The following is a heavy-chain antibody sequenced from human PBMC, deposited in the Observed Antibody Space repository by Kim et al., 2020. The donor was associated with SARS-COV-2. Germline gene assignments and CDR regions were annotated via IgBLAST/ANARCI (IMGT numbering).Heavy chain of an antibody. D-gene: IGHD2-21*02. V-gene: IGHV3-23*01. Sequence: CVKGRFTISRDNSKNALYLQMNSLRAEDTAVYYCAKDPRHIVVVTAIDDYWGQGTLVTVSS. J-gene: IGHJ4*02. CDR3: AKDPRHIVVVTAIDDY.